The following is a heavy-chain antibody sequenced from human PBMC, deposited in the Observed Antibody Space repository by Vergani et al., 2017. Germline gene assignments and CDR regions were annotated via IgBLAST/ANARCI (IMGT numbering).Heavy chain of an antibody. CDR3: ARGLIAAAGRNYYYYYMDV. D-gene: IGHD6-13*01. V-gene: IGHV4-39*07. CDR2: IYYSGST. Sequence: QLQLQESGPGLVKPSEPLSLTCTVSGGSISSSSYYWGWIRQPPGKGLEWIGSIYYSGSTYYNPSLKSRVTISVDTSKNQFSLKLSSVNAADTAVYYCARGLIAAAGRNYYYYYMDVRGKGTTVTVSS. J-gene: IGHJ6*03. CDR1: GGSISSSSYY.